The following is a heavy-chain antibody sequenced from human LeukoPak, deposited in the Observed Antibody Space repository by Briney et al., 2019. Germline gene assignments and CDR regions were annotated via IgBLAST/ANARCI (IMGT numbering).Heavy chain of an antibody. V-gene: IGHV3-30*02. CDR2: IRYDGSNK. CDR1: GFTFSSYG. J-gene: IGHJ5*02. D-gene: IGHD6-13*01. Sequence: PGGSLRLSCAASGFTFSSYGMHWVRQAPGKGLEWVAFIRYDGSNKYYADSVKGRFTISRDNSKNTLYLQMNSLRAEDTAVYYCAKDRVEQQLVWDNWFDPWGQGTLVTVSS. CDR3: AKDRVEQQLVWDNWFDP.